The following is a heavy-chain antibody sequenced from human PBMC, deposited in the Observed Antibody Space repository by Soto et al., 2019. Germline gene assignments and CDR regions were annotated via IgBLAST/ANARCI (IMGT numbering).Heavy chain of an antibody. CDR2: ISSSSSTI. V-gene: IGHV3-48*02. J-gene: IGHJ4*02. CDR3: ARSRGSGAD. Sequence: EVQLVESGGGLVQPGGSLRLSCAASGFTFSSYSMHWVRQAPGKGLEWVSYISSSSSTIYYADSVKGRFTISRDNAKNSLYLQMNSMGDEDTAVYYCARSRGSGADWGQGTLVTVSS. CDR1: GFTFSSYS. D-gene: IGHD3-16*01.